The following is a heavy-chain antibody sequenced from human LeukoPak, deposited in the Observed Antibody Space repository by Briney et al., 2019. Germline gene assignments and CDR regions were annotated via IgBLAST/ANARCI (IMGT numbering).Heavy chain of an antibody. Sequence: ASVKVSCKASGYAFTGYYMHWVRQAPGQGLEWMGWINPNSGGTNYAQKFQGWVTMTRDTSISTAYMELSRLRSDDTAVYYCARDQILTGYYYYYYGMDVWGQGTTVTVSS. V-gene: IGHV1-2*04. D-gene: IGHD3-9*01. CDR3: ARDQILTGYYYYYYGMDV. J-gene: IGHJ6*02. CDR2: INPNSGGT. CDR1: GYAFTGYY.